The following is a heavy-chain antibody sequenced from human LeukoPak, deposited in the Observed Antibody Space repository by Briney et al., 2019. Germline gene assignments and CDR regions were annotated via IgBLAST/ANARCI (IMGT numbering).Heavy chain of an antibody. D-gene: IGHD6-19*01. CDR2: IYTSGST. J-gene: IGHJ4*02. CDR1: GGSISSYY. CDR3: ARVGYSSLDY. V-gene: IGHV4-4*07. Sequence: SETLSLTCTVSGGSISSYYWSWIRQLAGKGLERIGRIYTSGSTNYNPSLKSRVTMSVDTSKNQFSLKLSSVTAADTAVYYCARVGYSSLDYWGQGTLVTVSS.